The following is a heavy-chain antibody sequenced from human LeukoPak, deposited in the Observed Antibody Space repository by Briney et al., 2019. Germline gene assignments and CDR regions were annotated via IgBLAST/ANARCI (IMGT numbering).Heavy chain of an antibody. D-gene: IGHD4-23*01. V-gene: IGHV3-74*01. CDR2: IDSDGSNT. CDR1: GFTLSSYW. CDR3: ARESAGGKVDY. Sequence: GGSLGLSCAASGFTLSSYWMNWVRQAPGKGLVWVSRIDSDGSNTRYAESVKDRFTISRDNAKNTLHLQMNSLRAEDTAVYYCARESAGGKVDYWGQGTLVTVSS. J-gene: IGHJ4*02.